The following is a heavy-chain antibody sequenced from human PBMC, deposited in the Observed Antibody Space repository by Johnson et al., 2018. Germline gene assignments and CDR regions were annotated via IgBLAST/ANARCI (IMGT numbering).Heavy chain of an antibody. CDR1: GFTFSSYG. CDR3: ALGAPDAFDI. Sequence: VQLVESGGGVVQPGRSLRLSCAASGFTFSSYGMHWVRQAPGKGLEWVAVISYDGSNKYYADSVKGRFTISRDNSKNTLSLQMNRLRAEDTAGYYCALGAPDAFDIWGQGTMVTVSS. J-gene: IGHJ3*02. D-gene: IGHD1-26*01. CDR2: ISYDGSNK. V-gene: IGHV3-30*03.